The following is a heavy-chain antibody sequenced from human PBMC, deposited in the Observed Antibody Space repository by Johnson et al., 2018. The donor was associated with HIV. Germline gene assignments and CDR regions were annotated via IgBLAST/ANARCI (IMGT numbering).Heavy chain of an antibody. CDR1: GFIFSDHY. CDR3: TRVSLPPSYAFDF. CDR2: TRNKANSYTT. V-gene: IGHV3-72*01. Sequence: VQLVESGGGLVQPGGSLRLSCVASGFIFSDHYMDWVRQPPGKGLEWVGRTRNKANSYTTDYAASVKGRFTISRDDSKNSLYLQMNSLKTEDTAVYYCTRVSLPPSYAFDFWGQGTMVTVSS. J-gene: IGHJ3*01.